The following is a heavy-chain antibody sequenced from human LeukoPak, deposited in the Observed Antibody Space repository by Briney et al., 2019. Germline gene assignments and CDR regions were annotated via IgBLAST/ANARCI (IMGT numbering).Heavy chain of an antibody. J-gene: IGHJ4*02. CDR3: ARAVVAGKDY. CDR1: GFTVSSNY. D-gene: IGHD6-19*01. V-gene: IGHV3-53*01. CDR2: IYSGGST. Sequence: GGSLRLSCAASGFTVSSNYMSWVRQATGKGLEWVSVIYSGGSTYYADSVKGRFTISRDNSKNTLYLEMNSLRAEDTAVYYCARAVVAGKDYWGQGTLVTVSS.